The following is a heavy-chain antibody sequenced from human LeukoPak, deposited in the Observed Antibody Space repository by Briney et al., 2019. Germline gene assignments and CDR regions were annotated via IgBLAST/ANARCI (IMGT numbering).Heavy chain of an antibody. Sequence: ASVKVSCEASGGTFSSYAISWVRQAPGQGLEWMGGIIPIFGTANYAQKFQGRVTITADESTSTAYMELRSLRSDDTAVYYCARSSGDYYDSSGYPDDYWGQGTLVTVSS. CDR2: IIPIFGTA. J-gene: IGHJ4*02. CDR1: GGTFSSYA. V-gene: IGHV1-69*13. D-gene: IGHD3-22*01. CDR3: ARSSGDYYDSSGYPDDY.